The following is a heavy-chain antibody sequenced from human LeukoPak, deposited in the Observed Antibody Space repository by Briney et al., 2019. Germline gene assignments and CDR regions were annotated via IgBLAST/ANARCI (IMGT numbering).Heavy chain of an antibody. J-gene: IGHJ4*02. CDR1: GYIYTSYW. CDR2: IYPGDSDT. V-gene: IGHV5-51*01. D-gene: IGHD1-26*01. Sequence: GESLKISCNSSGYIYTSYWIGWLRQMPGKGLEWMGIIYPGDSDTRYSPSFQGQVTISADKSISTAYLQWSSLKASDTAMYYCARRGTYSDYWGQGTLVTVSS. CDR3: ARRGTYSDY.